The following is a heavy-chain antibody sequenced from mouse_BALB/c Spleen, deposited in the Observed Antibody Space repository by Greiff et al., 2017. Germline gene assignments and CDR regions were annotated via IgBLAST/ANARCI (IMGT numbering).Heavy chain of an antibody. CDR2: INSNGGST. Sequence: EVKLVEPGGGLVQPGGSLKLSCAASGFTFSSYGMSWVRQTPDKRLELVATINSNGGSTYYPDSVKGRFTISRDNAKNTLYLQMSSLKSEDTAMYYCARGVPWFAYWGQGTLVTVSA. CDR1: GFTFSSYG. J-gene: IGHJ3*01. CDR3: ARGVPWFAY. V-gene: IGHV5-6-3*01.